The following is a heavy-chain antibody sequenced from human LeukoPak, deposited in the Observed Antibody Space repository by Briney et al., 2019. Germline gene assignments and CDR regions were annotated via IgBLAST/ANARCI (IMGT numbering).Heavy chain of an antibody. V-gene: IGHV1-24*01. CDR1: GYTLTELS. Sequence: ASVKVSCKVSGYTLTELSMHWVRQAPGKGLEWVGGFDPEDGETIYAQKFQGRVTMTEDTSTDTAYMELSSLRSEDTAVYYCATGAAGYYYYGMDVWGQGTTVTVSS. D-gene: IGHD6-25*01. CDR3: ATGAAGYYYYGMDV. CDR2: FDPEDGET. J-gene: IGHJ6*02.